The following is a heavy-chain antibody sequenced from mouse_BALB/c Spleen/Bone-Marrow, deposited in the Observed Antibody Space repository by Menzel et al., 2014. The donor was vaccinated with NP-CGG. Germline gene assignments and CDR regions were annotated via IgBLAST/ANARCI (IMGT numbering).Heavy chain of an antibody. V-gene: IGHV5-17*02. Sequence: EVMLVESGGGLVQPGGSRKLSCAASGFTFXSFGMHWVRRAPEKGLEWIAYISSDSGAIFYADTVKGRFTISRDNPKNTLFLQMTSLRSEDTAIYFCTRGGNWEDFDYWGQGTTLTVSS. CDR1: GFTFXSFG. CDR3: TRGGNWEDFDY. CDR2: ISSDSGAI. J-gene: IGHJ2*01. D-gene: IGHD4-1*01.